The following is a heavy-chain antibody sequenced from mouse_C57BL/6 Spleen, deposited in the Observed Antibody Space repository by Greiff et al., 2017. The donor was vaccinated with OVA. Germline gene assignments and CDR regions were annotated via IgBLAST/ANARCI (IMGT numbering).Heavy chain of an antibody. V-gene: IGHV1-50*01. J-gene: IGHJ2*01. D-gene: IGHD1-1*01. CDR2: IDPSDSYT. CDR1: GYTFTSYW. Sequence: VQLQQPGAELVKPGASVKLSCKASGYTFTSYWMQWVKQRPGQGLEWIGEIDPSDSYTNYNQKFKGKATLTVDTSSSTAYMQLSSLTSEDSAVYYWARSPLRFFDDWGQGTTLTVSS. CDR3: ARSPLRFFDD.